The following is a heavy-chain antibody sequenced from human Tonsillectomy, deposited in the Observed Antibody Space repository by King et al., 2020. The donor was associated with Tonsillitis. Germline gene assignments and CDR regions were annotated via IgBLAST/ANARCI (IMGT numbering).Heavy chain of an antibody. CDR1: GYSLTELA. CDR3: AMDLAYSSAWQTPQRN. V-gene: IGHV1-24*01. D-gene: IGHD3-22*01. CDR2: FDPEEGET. J-gene: IGHJ1*01. Sequence: QLVQSGAGVKKPGASVKVSCKVSGYSLTELAIHWVRQAPGKGLEWMGGFDPEEGETFYAQKFQGRVSMTEDTSTDTAYMELSNLRSEDTAVYYCAMDLAYSSAWQTPQRNWGQGTLVTVSS.